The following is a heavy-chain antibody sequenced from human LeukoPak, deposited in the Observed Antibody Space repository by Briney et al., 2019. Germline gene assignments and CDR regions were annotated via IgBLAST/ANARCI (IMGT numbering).Heavy chain of an antibody. CDR2: ISWNSGSI. J-gene: IGHJ3*02. V-gene: IGHV3-9*01. Sequence: GGSLRLSCAASGVTFYDYAIHWVRQAPGKGLEWGSGISWNSGSIGYADSVKGRFTISRDNAQNSLYLQMNSLRAEDTALYYCAKDVYHYGSVTGAFDIWGQGTMVIVSS. CDR1: GVTFYDYA. D-gene: IGHD3-10*01. CDR3: AKDVYHYGSVTGAFDI.